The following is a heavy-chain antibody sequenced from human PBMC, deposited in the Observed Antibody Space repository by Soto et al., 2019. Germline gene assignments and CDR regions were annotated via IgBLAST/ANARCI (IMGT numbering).Heavy chain of an antibody. J-gene: IGHJ6*02. CDR2: INPSGGST. CDR3: AREGRKNWNAYYYYYGMDV. Sequence: ASVKVSCKASGYTFTSYYMHWVRQAPGQGLEWMGIINPSGGSTSYAQKFQGRVTMTRDTSTSTVYMELSSLRSEDTAVYYCAREGRKNWNAYYYYYGMDVWGQGTTVTVSS. CDR1: GYTFTSYY. D-gene: IGHD1-1*01. V-gene: IGHV1-46*01.